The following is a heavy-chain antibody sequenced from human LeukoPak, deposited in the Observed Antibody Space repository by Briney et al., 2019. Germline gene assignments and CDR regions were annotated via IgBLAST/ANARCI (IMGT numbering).Heavy chain of an antibody. CDR3: ARGPLYTIFGVVIKNRWFDP. D-gene: IGHD3-3*01. Sequence: PSETLSLTCAVYGGSFSGYYWSWIRQPPGKGLEWIGEINHSGSTNYNPSLKSRVTISVDTYKNQFSLKLSSVTAADTAVYYCARGPLYTIFGVVIKNRWFDPWGQGTLVTVSS. CDR1: GGSFSGYY. J-gene: IGHJ5*02. CDR2: INHSGST. V-gene: IGHV4-34*01.